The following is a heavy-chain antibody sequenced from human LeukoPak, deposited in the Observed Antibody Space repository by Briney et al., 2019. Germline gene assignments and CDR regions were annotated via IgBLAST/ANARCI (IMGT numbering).Heavy chain of an antibody. CDR3: ARDPCTASAWFYFDL. CDR1: GFTFGSNW. D-gene: IGHD6-19*01. Sequence: PGGSLRLSCAASGFTFGSNWMSWVRQAAGKGLEWVAHINQEGSVRYYVDSVKGRFTISRDNTKTSMYLQMNNLRIDETAIYYCARDPCTASAWFYFDLWGQGTLVTVSS. J-gene: IGHJ4*02. V-gene: IGHV3-7*01. CDR2: INQEGSVR.